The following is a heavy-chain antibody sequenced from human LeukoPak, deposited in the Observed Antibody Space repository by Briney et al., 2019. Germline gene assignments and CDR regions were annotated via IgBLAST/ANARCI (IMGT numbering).Heavy chain of an antibody. Sequence: GGSLRLSCAASGFTFSSYAMSWVRQAPGKGLEWVSAISGSGGSTYYADSVKGRFTISRDNSKNTLYLQMNSLRAEDTAVYYCAKDRPTGRELQVVIPGDAFDIWGQGTMVTVSS. CDR2: ISGSGGST. J-gene: IGHJ3*02. D-gene: IGHD4-23*01. CDR1: GFTFSSYA. CDR3: AKDRPTGRELQVVIPGDAFDI. V-gene: IGHV3-23*01.